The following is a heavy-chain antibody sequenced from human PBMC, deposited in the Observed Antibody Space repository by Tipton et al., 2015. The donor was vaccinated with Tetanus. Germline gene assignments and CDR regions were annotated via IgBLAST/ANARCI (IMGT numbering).Heavy chain of an antibody. CDR1: GGSMSSYY. J-gene: IGHJ4*02. CDR3: ARYYTVTDTGYYLDS. CDR2: VYYSGTT. D-gene: IGHD6-19*01. Sequence: TLSLTCSVSGGSMSSYYWSWIRQPPGKELEWIGYVYYSGTTNYNPSLKSRVTISAATSKNQFSLKVSSVTAADTAIYYCARYYTVTDTGYYLDSWGQGALVTVPS. V-gene: IGHV4-59*08.